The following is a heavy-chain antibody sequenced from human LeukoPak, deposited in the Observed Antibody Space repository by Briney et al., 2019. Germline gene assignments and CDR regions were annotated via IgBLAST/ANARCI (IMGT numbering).Heavy chain of an antibody. CDR2: ISSSGSTI. CDR3: AREDPTVTRGYFDY. D-gene: IGHD4-17*01. CDR1: GFTFSDYY. Sequence: PGGPLRLSCAASGFTFSDYYMSWIRQAPGKGLEWVSYISSSGSTIYYADSVKGRFTISRDNAKNSLYLQMNSLRAEDTAVYYCAREDPTVTRGYFDYWGQGTLVTVSS. V-gene: IGHV3-11*01. J-gene: IGHJ4*02.